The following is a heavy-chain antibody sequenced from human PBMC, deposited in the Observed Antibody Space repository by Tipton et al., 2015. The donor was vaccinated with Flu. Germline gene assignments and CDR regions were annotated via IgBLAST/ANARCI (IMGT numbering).Heavy chain of an antibody. V-gene: IGHV4-38-2*02. Sequence: TLSLTCSVSGDSIGSRYFWGWIRQPPGKGLEWIGNVHQTGSTYYNPSLRSRVTIAVDRPKNQFSLRLTSVTAADTARYYCVRDGFGDYSFFGMDAWGQGTTVTVS. D-gene: IGHD4-17*01. CDR1: GDSIGSRYF. J-gene: IGHJ6*02. CDR3: VRDGFGDYSFFGMDA. CDR2: VHQTGST.